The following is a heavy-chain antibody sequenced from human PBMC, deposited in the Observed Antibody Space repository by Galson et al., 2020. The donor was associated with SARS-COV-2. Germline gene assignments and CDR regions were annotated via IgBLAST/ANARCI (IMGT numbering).Heavy chain of an antibody. D-gene: IGHD6-13*01. J-gene: IGHJ4*02. CDR1: GGSISSSSYY. CDR2: IYYSGST. Sequence: SQTLSLTCTVSGGSISSSSYYWGWIRQPPGKGLEWIGSIYYSGSTYYNPSLKSRVTISVDTSKNQFSLKLSSVTAADTAVYYCARPGYSSSWSPVGYFDYWGQGTLVTVSS. CDR3: ARPGYSSSWSPVGYFDY. V-gene: IGHV4-39*01.